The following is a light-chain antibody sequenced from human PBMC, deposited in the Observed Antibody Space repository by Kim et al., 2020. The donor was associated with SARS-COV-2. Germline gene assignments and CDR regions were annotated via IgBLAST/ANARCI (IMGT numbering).Light chain of an antibody. CDR2: GKN. J-gene: IGLJ3*02. CDR1: SLRSYY. Sequence: SSELTQDPAVSVALGQTVRITCQGDSLRSYYASWYQQKPGQAPVLVIYGKNNRPSGIPDRSSGSSSGNTASLTITGAQAEDEADYYCNSRDSSGNHWVFG. V-gene: IGLV3-19*01. CDR3: NSRDSSGNHWV.